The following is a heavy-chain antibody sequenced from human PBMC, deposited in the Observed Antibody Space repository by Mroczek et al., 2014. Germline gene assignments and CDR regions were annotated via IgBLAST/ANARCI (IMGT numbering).Heavy chain of an antibody. CDR1: GFTFSSYG. CDR3: ASQWTMVRGIF. Sequence: VQLVESGGGVVQPGRSLRLSCAASGFTFSSYGMHWVRQAPGKGLEWVAVIWYDGSNKYYADSVKGRFTISRDNSKNTLYLQMNSLRAEDTAVYYCASQWTMVRGIFWGQGTLVTVSS. V-gene: IGHV3-33*01. J-gene: IGHJ4*02. D-gene: IGHD3-10*01. CDR2: IWYDGSNK.